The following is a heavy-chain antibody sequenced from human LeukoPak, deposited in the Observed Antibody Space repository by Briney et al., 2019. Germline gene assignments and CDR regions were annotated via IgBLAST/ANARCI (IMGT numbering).Heavy chain of an antibody. CDR2: INGVSGNT. V-gene: IGHV1-3*01. CDR1: GYTFTGYA. Sequence: ASVTVSCMASGYTFTGYALHWVRQAPGQRLEWMGWINGVSGNTKYSQTFQGRVTITRDTSASTAYMELSSLRSEDTAVYYCARDWGYQLIAYWGQGTLVTVSS. CDR3: ARDWGYQLIAY. J-gene: IGHJ4*02. D-gene: IGHD2-2*01.